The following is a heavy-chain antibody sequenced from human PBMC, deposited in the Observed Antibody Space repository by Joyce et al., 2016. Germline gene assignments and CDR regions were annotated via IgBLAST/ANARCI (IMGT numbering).Heavy chain of an antibody. V-gene: IGHV6-1*01. J-gene: IGHJ4*02. D-gene: IGHD3-22*01. CDR1: GDSVSSNSAA. CDR2: TYDRSKWYN. Sequence: QVQLQQSGPGLVKPSQTLSLTCAIPGDSVSSNSAAWNWIRQSPSRGHGWLGRTYDRSKWYNDYAVSVKSRITINPDPPKNQFSLQLNSVTPEDAAVYSCARAGYYHTSGYYYPNFDYWGPGTLVTVSS. CDR3: ARAGYYHTSGYYYPNFDY.